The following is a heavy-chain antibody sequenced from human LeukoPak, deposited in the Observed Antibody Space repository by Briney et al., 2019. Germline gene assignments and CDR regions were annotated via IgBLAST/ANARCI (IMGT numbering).Heavy chain of an antibody. Sequence: SETLSLTCTVSGGSISSGSYYWSWIRQPAGKGLEWIGRIYTSGSTNYNPSLKSRVTISVDTSKHQLSLKLSSVTAADTAVYYCARGHVADIPVEVYWFDPWGQGTLVTVSS. J-gene: IGHJ5*02. CDR2: IYTSGST. CDR3: ARGHVADIPVEVYWFDP. V-gene: IGHV4-61*02. D-gene: IGHD2-2*01. CDR1: GGSISSGSYY.